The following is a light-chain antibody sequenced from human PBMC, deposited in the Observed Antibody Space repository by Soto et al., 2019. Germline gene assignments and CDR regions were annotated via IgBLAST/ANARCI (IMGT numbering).Light chain of an antibody. CDR2: SNT. V-gene: IGLV1-44*01. J-gene: IGLJ1*01. Sequence: QSVLTQPPSASGAPGQTVTISCSGSSSNIGSHTVNWYQHLPGTAPKLLIYSNTQRPLGVPVRFSGSKSGTSASLAISGLQSEDEAEYYCAAWYDRLYVFGTGTKVTVL. CDR1: SSNIGSHT. CDR3: AAWYDRLYV.